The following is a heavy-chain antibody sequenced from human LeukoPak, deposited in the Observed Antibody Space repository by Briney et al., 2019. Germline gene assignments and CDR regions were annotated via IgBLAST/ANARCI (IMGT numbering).Heavy chain of an antibody. J-gene: IGHJ4*02. CDR2: ISGSGGST. Sequence: TGGSLRLSCAASGFTFSSYAMSWVRQAPGKGLEWVSAISGSGGSTYYADSVKGRFTISRDNSKNTLYLQMNSLRAEDTAVYYCAKPLGLHDYGDYEGVGPSDYWGQGTLVTVSS. V-gene: IGHV3-23*01. D-gene: IGHD4-17*01. CDR1: GFTFSSYA. CDR3: AKPLGLHDYGDYEGVGPSDY.